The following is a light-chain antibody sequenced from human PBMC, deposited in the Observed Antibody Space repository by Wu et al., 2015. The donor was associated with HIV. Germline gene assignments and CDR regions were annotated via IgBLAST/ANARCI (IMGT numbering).Light chain of an antibody. CDR3: QQYDSSRKT. Sequence: EIVLTQSPGTLSLSPGERATLSCRASRYVDSNWLAWYQQKPGQSPRLLIYAASSRATGIPDRFSGSGSGTDFTLTISRLEPEDFAVYYCQQYDSSRKTFGQGTKVEIK. CDR2: AAS. V-gene: IGKV3-20*01. J-gene: IGKJ1*01. CDR1: RYVDSNW.